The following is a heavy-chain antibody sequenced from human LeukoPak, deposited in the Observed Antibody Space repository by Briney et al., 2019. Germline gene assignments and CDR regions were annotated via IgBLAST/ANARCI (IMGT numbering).Heavy chain of an antibody. V-gene: IGHV1-8*01. CDR3: ARDKARYSSSWYRLAPGWFDP. CDR1: GYTFTSYD. D-gene: IGHD6-13*01. CDR2: MNPNSGNT. Sequence: ASVKVSCKASGYTFTSYDINWVRQATGQGLEWMGWMNPNSGNTGYAQKFQGRVTITADKSTSTAYMELSSLRSEDTAVYYCARDKARYSSSWYRLAPGWFDPWGQGTLVTVSS. J-gene: IGHJ5*02.